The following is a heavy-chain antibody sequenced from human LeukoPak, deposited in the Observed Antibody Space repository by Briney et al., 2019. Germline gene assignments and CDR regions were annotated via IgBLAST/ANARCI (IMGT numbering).Heavy chain of an antibody. CDR2: IYSGGST. CDR3: ARVVLRPSVYFDY. J-gene: IGHJ4*02. D-gene: IGHD2/OR15-2a*01. V-gene: IGHV3-53*01. CDR1: GFTASSNY. Sequence: GGSLRLSCAASGFTASSNYMSWVRQAPGKGLEWVSVIYSGGSTYYADSVKGRFTISRDNSKNTLYLQMNSLRAEDTAVYYCARVVLRPSVYFDYWGQGTLVTVSS.